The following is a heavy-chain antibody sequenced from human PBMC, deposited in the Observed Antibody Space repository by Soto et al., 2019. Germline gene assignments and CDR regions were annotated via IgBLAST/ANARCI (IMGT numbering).Heavy chain of an antibody. CDR3: ARTSAAGKYYYGMDV. Sequence: GESLKISCKGSGYTFSNYWIGWVRLMPGKGLEWIGSIYPGDSDTKYSPSFRGQVTISADKSISTAYLQWSSLKASDTAMYYCARTSAAGKYYYGMDVWGQGTTVTVSS. V-gene: IGHV5-51*01. CDR2: IYPGDSDT. D-gene: IGHD6-13*01. CDR1: GYTFSNYW. J-gene: IGHJ6*02.